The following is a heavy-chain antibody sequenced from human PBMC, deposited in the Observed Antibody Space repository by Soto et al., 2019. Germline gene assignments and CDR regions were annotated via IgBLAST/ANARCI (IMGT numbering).Heavy chain of an antibody. J-gene: IGHJ6*02. V-gene: IGHV1-69*01. CDR3: ARDQFVPYSDYYFYGMDV. CDR2: IIPIFGTA. D-gene: IGHD2-15*01. Sequence: QVQLVQSGAEVKKPGSSVKVSCKASGGTFSSYAISWVRQAPGQGLECMGGIIPIFGTANYAQKFQGRVTMTADESTSTAYMELSSLRSEDTAVYYCARDQFVPYSDYYFYGMDVWGQGTTVNVSS. CDR1: GGTFSSYA.